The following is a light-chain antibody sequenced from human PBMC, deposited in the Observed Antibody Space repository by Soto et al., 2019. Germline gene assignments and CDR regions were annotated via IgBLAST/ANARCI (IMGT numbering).Light chain of an antibody. CDR1: SSNIETNY. Sequence: QSVLTQPPSASGTPGQRVTISCSGSSSNIETNYVYWYQHLPGAAPKLLVYNNHQRPSGVPDRFSGSKSGTSASLAISGLQSEDEADYYCATWDVSLSAWVFGGGTQLTVL. V-gene: IGLV1-47*02. CDR3: ATWDVSLSAWV. CDR2: NNH. J-gene: IGLJ3*02.